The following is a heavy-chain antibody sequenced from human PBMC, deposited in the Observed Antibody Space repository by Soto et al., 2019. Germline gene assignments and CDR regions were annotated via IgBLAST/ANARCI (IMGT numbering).Heavy chain of an antibody. D-gene: IGHD3-3*01. V-gene: IGHV3-73*01. CDR3: TRRRTIFGVVNDY. CDR2: IRSKANSYAT. CDR1: GFTFSGSA. J-gene: IGHJ4*02. Sequence: GGSLRLSCAASGFTFSGSAMHWVRQASGKGLEWVGRIRSKANSYATAYAASVKGRFTISRDDSKNTAYLQMNSLKTEDTAVYYCTRRRTIFGVVNDYWGQGTLVTVSS.